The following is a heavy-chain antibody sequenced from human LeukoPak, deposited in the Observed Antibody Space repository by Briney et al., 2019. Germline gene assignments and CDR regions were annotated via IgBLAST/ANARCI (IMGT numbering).Heavy chain of an antibody. D-gene: IGHD3-10*01. CDR2: IFYSGST. J-gene: IGHJ4*02. CDR3: ARGTYYYGSGSYLAY. CDR1: GGSIGDYY. Sequence: SGALSLTCTVSGGSIGDYYWSWIRQPPGKGLEWIGNIFYSGSTNYNLSLKSRVTISVDTSKNQFSLKLSSVTAADTAVYYCARGTYYYGSGSYLAYWGQGSLVAVSS. V-gene: IGHV4-59*01.